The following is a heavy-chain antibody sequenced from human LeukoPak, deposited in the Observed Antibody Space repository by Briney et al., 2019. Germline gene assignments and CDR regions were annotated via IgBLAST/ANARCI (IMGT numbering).Heavy chain of an antibody. D-gene: IGHD4-17*01. Sequence: GGSLRLSCAASGFTVSSNYMSWVRQAPGKGLEWVSVIYSGGGTYYTDSVKGRFTISRDNSKNTVSLQMNSLRAEDTAVYYCARHPPSVTLTRGAFDIWGQGTMVTVSS. CDR3: ARHPPSVTLTRGAFDI. V-gene: IGHV3-66*04. J-gene: IGHJ3*02. CDR2: IYSGGGT. CDR1: GFTVSSNY.